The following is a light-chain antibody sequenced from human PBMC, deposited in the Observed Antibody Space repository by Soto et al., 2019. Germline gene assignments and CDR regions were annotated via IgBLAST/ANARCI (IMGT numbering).Light chain of an antibody. J-gene: IGKJ4*01. Sequence: VLTQSPATLSLSPGERATLSCRASQTVSSVLAWYQQKPGQAPRLLIHDSSDRATGIPARFSGSGSGTDFTLTISSLEPEDVAVYYCQQRSNWPLTFGGGTKVDI. V-gene: IGKV3-11*01. CDR1: QTVSSV. CDR2: DSS. CDR3: QQRSNWPLT.